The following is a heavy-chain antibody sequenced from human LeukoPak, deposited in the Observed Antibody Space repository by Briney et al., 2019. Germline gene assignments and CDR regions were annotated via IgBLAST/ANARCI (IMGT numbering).Heavy chain of an antibody. V-gene: IGHV3-53*01. CDR3: AKAYFSVTTDYYYGLDV. J-gene: IGHJ6*02. D-gene: IGHD4-11*01. Sequence: GGSLRLSCAASGFTVSSNYMSRVRQAPGKGLEWVSVIYSGGSTYYADSVKGRFTISRDNSKNTLFLQMNSLRAEDTAVYYCAKAYFSVTTDYYYGLDVWGQGTTVTVSS. CDR1: GFTVSSNY. CDR2: IYSGGST.